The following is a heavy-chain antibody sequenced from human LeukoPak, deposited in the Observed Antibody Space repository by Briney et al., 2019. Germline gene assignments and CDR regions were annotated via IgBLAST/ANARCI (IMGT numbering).Heavy chain of an antibody. J-gene: IGHJ4*02. CDR2: ISYDGSNK. D-gene: IGHD6-6*01. V-gene: IGHV3-30-3*01. CDR1: GFTFSSYA. Sequence: PGRSPRLSCAASGFTFSSYAMHWVRQAPGKGLEWVAVISYDGSNKYYADSVKGRFTISRDNSKNTLYLQMNSLRAEDTAVYYCARDRGAARPDYFDYWGQGTLVTVSS. CDR3: ARDRGAARPDYFDY.